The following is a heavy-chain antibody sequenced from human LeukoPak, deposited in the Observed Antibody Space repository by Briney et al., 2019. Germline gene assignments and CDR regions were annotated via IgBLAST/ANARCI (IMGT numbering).Heavy chain of an antibody. CDR2: ISSSSSTI. CDR3: TKDSIYCSSTSCGFDY. CDR1: GFTFSSYS. D-gene: IGHD2-2*01. J-gene: IGHJ4*02. V-gene: IGHV3-48*01. Sequence: GGSLRLSCAASGFTFSSYSMNWVRQAPGKGLEWVSYISSSSSTIYYADSVKGRFTISRDNAKNSLYLQMNSLRAEDTAVYYCTKDSIYCSSTSCGFDYWGQGTLVTVSS.